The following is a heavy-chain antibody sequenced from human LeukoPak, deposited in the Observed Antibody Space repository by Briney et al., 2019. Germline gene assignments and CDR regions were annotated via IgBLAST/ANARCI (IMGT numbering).Heavy chain of an antibody. J-gene: IGHJ5*02. CDR2: ISSDGSNK. CDR1: GFTFSNFA. D-gene: IGHD5-18*01. CDR3: AREVSGYRYGPNWFDP. Sequence: PGGSLRLSCAASGFTFSNFAIHWVRQAPGKGLEWVALISSDGSNKYYADSVKGRFTISRDNSKNTLYLQMNSLIAEDTAVYYCAREVSGYRYGPNWFDPWGQGTLVTVSS. V-gene: IGHV3-30*01.